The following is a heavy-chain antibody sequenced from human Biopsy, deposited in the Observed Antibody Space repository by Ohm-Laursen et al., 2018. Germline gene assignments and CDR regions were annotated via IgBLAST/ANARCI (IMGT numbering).Heavy chain of an antibody. V-gene: IGHV4-34*01. CDR2: INHRGSA. Sequence: GTLSLTCAVYGGSFSGYYWTWIRQPPGKGLEWIGEINHRGSASYNPSLKSRVTISVDTSKNQFSLKVRSVTAADTAVYYCVRGVDYYDPYHYYALDVWGQGTTVTVSS. CDR1: GGSFSGYY. CDR3: VRGVDYYDPYHYYALDV. J-gene: IGHJ6*02. D-gene: IGHD3-22*01.